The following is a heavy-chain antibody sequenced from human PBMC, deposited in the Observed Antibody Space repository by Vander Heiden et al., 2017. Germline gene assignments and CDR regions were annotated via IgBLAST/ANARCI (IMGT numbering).Heavy chain of an antibody. V-gene: IGHV4-59*01. J-gene: IGHJ6*02. CDR3: ARNVVVPAAIGRYYYYYGMDV. CDR1: GGSIRWSH. D-gene: IGHD2-2*02. CDR2: SYYSGST. Sequence: VQLPGPGPGLVSPSATLSLPCTVSGGSIRWSHWRGSRQPPGKGLEGIGYSYYSGSTNYNPSLKSRVTISGDTSKNQCSLKLSSVTAADTAVYDCARNVVVPAAIGRYYYYYGMDVWGQGTTVTVSS.